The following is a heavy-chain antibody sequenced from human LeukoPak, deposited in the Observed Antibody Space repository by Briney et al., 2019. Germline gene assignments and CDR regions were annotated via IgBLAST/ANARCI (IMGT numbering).Heavy chain of an antibody. CDR2: INHSGST. Sequence: SETLSLTCAVYGGSFSGYYWSWIRQPPGKGLEWIGEINHSGSTNYNLSLKSRVTISVDTSKNQFSLKLSSVTAADTAVYYCARGPSSYYDSSGYSGRYYFDYWGQGTLVTVSS. V-gene: IGHV4-34*01. CDR1: GGSFSGYY. CDR3: ARGPSSYYDSSGYSGRYYFDY. D-gene: IGHD3-22*01. J-gene: IGHJ4*02.